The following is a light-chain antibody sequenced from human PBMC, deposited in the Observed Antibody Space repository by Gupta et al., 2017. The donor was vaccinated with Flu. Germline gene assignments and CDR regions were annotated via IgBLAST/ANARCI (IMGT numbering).Light chain of an antibody. V-gene: IGKV1-39*01. Sequence: DIQMTQSPSSLSASVGDRVTITCRASQSISSYLNWYQQKPGKAPKLLIYAASSWQSGVPSRFSGSGYGTDFTLTISSRQPEDFAAYYCQQSYSNPPWTFGPGTKVEIK. CDR3: QQSYSNPPWT. J-gene: IGKJ1*01. CDR2: AAS. CDR1: QSISSY.